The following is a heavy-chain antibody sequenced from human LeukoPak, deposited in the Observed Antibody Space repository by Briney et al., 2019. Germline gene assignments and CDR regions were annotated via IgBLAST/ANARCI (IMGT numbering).Heavy chain of an antibody. D-gene: IGHD5-18*01. CDR1: GFPFETNA. Sequence: GGSLRLSCATSGFPFETNAMSWARQAPGKGLEWVATIGNTETFYADSVTGRFTISRDNSKNTVNLQMNRLRVEDTAIYYCAKDWIQFNRVFDCFDSWGQGTLVTVSS. CDR2: IGNTET. CDR3: AKDWIQFNRVFDCFDS. V-gene: IGHV3-23*01. J-gene: IGHJ4*02.